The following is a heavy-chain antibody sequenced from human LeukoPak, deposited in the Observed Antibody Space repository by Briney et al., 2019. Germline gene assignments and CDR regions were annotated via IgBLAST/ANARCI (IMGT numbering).Heavy chain of an antibody. CDR3: ARGSDGYNAKTFDY. Sequence: PSETLSLTCAVYGGSFSGYYWSWIRQPPGKGLEWIGEINHSGSTNYNPSLKSRVTISVDTSKNQFSLKLSSVTAADTAVYYCARGSDGYNAKTFDYWGQGTLVTVSS. D-gene: IGHD5-24*01. J-gene: IGHJ4*02. V-gene: IGHV4-34*01. CDR1: GGSFSGYY. CDR2: INHSGST.